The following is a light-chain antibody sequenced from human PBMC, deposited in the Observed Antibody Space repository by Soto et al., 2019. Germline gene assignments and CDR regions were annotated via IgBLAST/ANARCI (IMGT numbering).Light chain of an antibody. CDR2: AAS. CDR1: QGISSY. Sequence: IQLTQSPSSLSGSVGDRFTITCRAIQGISSYLAWYQQKPGKAPKLLIYAASTLQSGVASRFSGSGSGTEFTLIISGLQPDDSATYYCQQYTNTNNPWMFGQGTKVDIK. CDR3: QQYTNTNNPWM. V-gene: IGKV1-9*01. J-gene: IGKJ1*01.